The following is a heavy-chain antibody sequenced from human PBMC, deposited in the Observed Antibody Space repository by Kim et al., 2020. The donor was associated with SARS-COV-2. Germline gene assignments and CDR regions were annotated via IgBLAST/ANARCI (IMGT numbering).Heavy chain of an antibody. J-gene: IGHJ4*02. CDR2: GGNT. Sequence: GGNTYYAESVKGRFTNSRDNSKNTLYLQMNSLRAEDTAVYYCGFAVAPDYWGQGTLVTVSS. D-gene: IGHD2-15*01. CDR3: GFAVAPDY. V-gene: IGHV3-66*01.